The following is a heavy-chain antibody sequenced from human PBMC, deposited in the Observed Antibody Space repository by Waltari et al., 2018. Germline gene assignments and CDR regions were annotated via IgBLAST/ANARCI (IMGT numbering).Heavy chain of an antibody. D-gene: IGHD3-16*02. CDR1: GGSFRGYY. CDR3: ARGVYDYVWGSYRYTGYFDY. CDR2: INHSGST. Sequence: QVQLQQWGAGLLKPSETLSLTCAVYGGSFRGYYWSWIRQPPGKGLEWIGEINHSGSTNYNPSLKSRVTISVDTSKNQFSLKLSSVTAADTAVYYCARGVYDYVWGSYRYTGYFDYWGQGTLVTVSS. J-gene: IGHJ4*02. V-gene: IGHV4-34*01.